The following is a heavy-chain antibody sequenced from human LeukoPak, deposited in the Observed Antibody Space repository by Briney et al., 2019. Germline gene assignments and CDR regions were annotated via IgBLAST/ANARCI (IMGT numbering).Heavy chain of an antibody. J-gene: IGHJ4*02. V-gene: IGHV3-64*01. Sequence: GGSLRLSCAASGFTFSSYAMHWVRQAPGKGLEYVSAISSNGGSTYYANSVKGRFTISRDNSKNTLYLQMGSLRAEDTAVYYCARGYTHFDNWGQGTLVTVSS. D-gene: IGHD1-14*01. CDR2: ISSNGGST. CDR3: ARGYTHFDN. CDR1: GFTFSSYA.